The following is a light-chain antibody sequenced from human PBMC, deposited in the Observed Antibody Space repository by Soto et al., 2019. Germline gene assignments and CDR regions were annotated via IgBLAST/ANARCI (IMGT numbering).Light chain of an antibody. V-gene: IGKV1-5*03. CDR2: KAS. J-gene: IGKJ5*01. CDR3: QQSYSTPRIT. CDR1: QTISSW. Sequence: DIQMTQSPSTLSGSVGDRVTITCRASQTISSWLAWYQQKPGKAPKLLIYKASTLKSGVPSRFSGSGSGTEFTLTISSLQPEDFATYYCQQSYSTPRITFGQGTRLEVK.